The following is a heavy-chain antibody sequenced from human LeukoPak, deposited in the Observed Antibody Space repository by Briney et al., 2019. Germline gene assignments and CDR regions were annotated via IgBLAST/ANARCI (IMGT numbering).Heavy chain of an antibody. D-gene: IGHD3/OR15-3a*01. CDR1: GFPFSAYA. CDR3: AKGLSSGTGRGFDY. V-gene: IGHV3-23*01. CDR2: IRGSGETT. J-gene: IGHJ4*02. Sequence: GGSLRLSCVASGFPFSAYAMSWVRQAPGRGLEWVSGIRGSGETTYYAESVKGRFIIQRDNSENTLYLQMNSLRAEDTALYYCAKGLSSGTGRGFDYWGQGTLVTVSS.